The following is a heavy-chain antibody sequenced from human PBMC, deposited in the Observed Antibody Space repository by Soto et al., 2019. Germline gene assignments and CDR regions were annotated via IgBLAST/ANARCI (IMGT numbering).Heavy chain of an antibody. CDR1: GFTFSNYG. Sequence: QVQLVESGGGVVQPGMSLRLSCAASGFTFSNYGMHWVRQAPGRGLEWVAVIWYDGSNKDYADSVKGRFTISRDKSKHTLYLQMDALRVEDTAVYYCARDRYNYDSNGNIDYWGQGTLVSVSS. CDR2: IWYDGSNK. CDR3: ARDRYNYDSNGNIDY. J-gene: IGHJ4*02. V-gene: IGHV3-33*01. D-gene: IGHD3-22*01.